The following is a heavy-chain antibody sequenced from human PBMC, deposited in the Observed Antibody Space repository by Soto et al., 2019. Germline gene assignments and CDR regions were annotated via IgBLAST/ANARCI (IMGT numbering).Heavy chain of an antibody. CDR3: ATDPRQWLVLSDYGMDV. Sequence: ASVKVSCKASGYTFTSYGISWVRQAPGQGLEWMGWISAYNGNTNYAQKLQGRVTMTEDTSTDTAYMELSSLRSEDTAVYYCATDPRQWLVLSDYGMDVWG. D-gene: IGHD6-19*01. CDR2: ISAYNGNT. J-gene: IGHJ6*02. CDR1: GYTFTSYG. V-gene: IGHV1-18*01.